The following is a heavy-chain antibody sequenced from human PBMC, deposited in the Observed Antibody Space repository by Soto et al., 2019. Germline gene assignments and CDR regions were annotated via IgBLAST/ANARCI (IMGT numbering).Heavy chain of an antibody. D-gene: IGHD3-16*01. CDR3: AREGGESSDGLYYFDS. CDR2: IYYSGNT. CDR1: GGSTSSDNY. V-gene: IGHV4-30-4*01. Sequence: PTETLSLTCTVSGGSTSSDNYWSWIRQPPGKGLEWIGHIYYSGNTDYNPSLKSRLAISIDTSKNQFSLKLSSVTAADTAVYFCAREGGESSDGLYYFDSWGQGSLVTVSS. J-gene: IGHJ4*02.